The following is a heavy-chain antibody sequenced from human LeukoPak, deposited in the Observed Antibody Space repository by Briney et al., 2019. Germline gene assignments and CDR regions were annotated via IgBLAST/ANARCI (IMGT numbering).Heavy chain of an antibody. D-gene: IGHD6-13*01. J-gene: IGHJ4*02. CDR3: ARASTSIAAAGTSLDY. CDR1: GGSFSGYY. V-gene: IGHV4-34*01. CDR2: ISHSGST. Sequence: TSETLSLTCAVYGGSFSGYYWSWIRQPPGKGLEWIGEISHSGSTNYNPSLKSRVTISVDTSKNQFSLKLSSVTAADTAVYYCARASTSIAAAGTSLDYWGQGTLVTVSS.